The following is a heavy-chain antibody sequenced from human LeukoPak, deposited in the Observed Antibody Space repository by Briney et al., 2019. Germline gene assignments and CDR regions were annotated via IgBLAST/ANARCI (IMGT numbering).Heavy chain of an antibody. CDR3: ARSLGFLIPYWYFDI. CDR2: NYHSGST. V-gene: IGHV4-38-2*02. Sequence: SETLSLTCTVSGYSISSGYYWGLIRQPPGKGLEWIVSNYHSGSTYYNPSLKSRVTISVDTSKNQFSLKLSSVTAADTAVYYCARSLGFLIPYWYFDIWGRGTLVTVSS. J-gene: IGHJ2*01. CDR1: GYSISSGYY. D-gene: IGHD3-16*01.